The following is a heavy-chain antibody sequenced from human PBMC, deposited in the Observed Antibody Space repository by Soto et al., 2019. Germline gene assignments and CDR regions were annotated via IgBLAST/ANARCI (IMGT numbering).Heavy chain of an antibody. CDR1: GFSFANYW. Sequence: PGGSLRLSCAASGFSFANYWMYWVRQTPGKGLVWVSRINSDGSTTRYADSVEGRFTISRDNVKNTLYLQMSSLRAEDTAVYYCVRDLGYGFFYYGMDVWGHGTTVTVS. D-gene: IGHD5-18*01. CDR3: VRDLGYGFFYYGMDV. J-gene: IGHJ6*02. CDR2: INSDGSTT. V-gene: IGHV3-74*01.